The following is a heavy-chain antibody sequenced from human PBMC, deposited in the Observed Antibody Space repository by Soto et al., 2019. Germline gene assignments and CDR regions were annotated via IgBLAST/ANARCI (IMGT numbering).Heavy chain of an antibody. D-gene: IGHD3-3*01. CDR3: VRDGPHISIFGYADY. V-gene: IGHV3-30-3*01. Sequence: PGGSLRLSCAASGFTFSNYVMHWVRQAPGKGLEWVAHISSDGYNTYYADSVKGRFTISRDNFRNSLYLQMSSLRTADTAVYYCVRDGPHISIFGYADYWGQGSLVTVSS. CDR1: GFTFSNYV. J-gene: IGHJ4*02. CDR2: ISSDGYNT.